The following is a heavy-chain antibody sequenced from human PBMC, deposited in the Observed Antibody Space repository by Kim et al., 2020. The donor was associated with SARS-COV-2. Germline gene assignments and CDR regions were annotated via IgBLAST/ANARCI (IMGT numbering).Heavy chain of an antibody. Sequence: GGSLRLSCAASGFTFSSYSMNWVRQAPGKGLEWVSYISSSSSTIYYADSVKGRFTISRDNAKNSLYLQMNSLRDEDTAVYYCARAYCTNGVCYRRGILDYWGQGTLVTVSS. CDR1: GFTFSSYS. CDR3: ARAYCTNGVCYRRGILDY. V-gene: IGHV3-48*02. D-gene: IGHD2-8*01. J-gene: IGHJ4*02. CDR2: ISSSSSTI.